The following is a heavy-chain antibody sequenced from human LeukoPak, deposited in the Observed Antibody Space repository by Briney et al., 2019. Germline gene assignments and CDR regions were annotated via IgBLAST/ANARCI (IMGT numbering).Heavy chain of an antibody. V-gene: IGHV3-7*01. CDR2: IKQDGSEK. J-gene: IGHJ4*02. Sequence: GGSLRLSCAASGFTFSRYWMSWVRQAPGMGLEWVANIKQDGSEKYYVDSVKGRFTISRDNAKNSLYLQMNSLRAEDTAVYYCARGAYSDYWGQGTLVTVSS. CDR1: GFTFSRYW. CDR3: ARGAYSDY.